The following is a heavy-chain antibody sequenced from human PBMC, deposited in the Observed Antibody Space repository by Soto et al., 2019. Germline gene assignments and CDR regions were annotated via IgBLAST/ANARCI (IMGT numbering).Heavy chain of an antibody. V-gene: IGHV4-31*03. Sequence: TLSLTCTVSGGTISSGGYYWSWIRQHPGKGMEWIGYIYYSGSTYYNPSLESRVTISVDTSKNQFSLKLSSVTAADTAVYYCARDREMAASNWYFDLWGRGTLVTVSS. J-gene: IGHJ2*01. CDR3: ARDREMAASNWYFDL. D-gene: IGHD1-26*01. CDR2: IYYSGST. CDR1: GGTISSGGYY.